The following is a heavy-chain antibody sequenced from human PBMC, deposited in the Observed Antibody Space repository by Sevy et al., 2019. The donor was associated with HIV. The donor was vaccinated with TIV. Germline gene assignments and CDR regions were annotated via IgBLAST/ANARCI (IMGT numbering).Heavy chain of an antibody. CDR2: MRSKPFAGTT. J-gene: IGHJ4*02. CDR1: GFTLGDYA. Sequence: GGSLILSCTTSGFTLGDYAMNWVRQAPGKGLEWVGFMRSKPFAGTTEYAASVKGRFTISTDDSEASAHLQMNSPRTEDTGVYYCIRGRLLGYTAMVPDYWGQGTLVTVSS. D-gene: IGHD5-18*01. CDR3: IRGRLLGYTAMVPDY. V-gene: IGHV3-49*04.